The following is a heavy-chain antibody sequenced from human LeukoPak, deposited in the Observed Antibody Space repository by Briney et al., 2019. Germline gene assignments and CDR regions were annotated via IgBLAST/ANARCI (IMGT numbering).Heavy chain of an antibody. D-gene: IGHD3-10*01. CDR3: ARELVRGVTYYYYGMDV. J-gene: IGHJ6*02. CDR1: GYTFTSYG. Sequence: ASVKVSCKASGYTFTSYGISWVRQAPGQGLEWMGWISAYNGSTNYAQKLQGRVTMTTDTSTSTAYMELRSLRSDDTAVYYCARELVRGVTYYYYGMDVWGQGTTVTVSS. CDR2: ISAYNGST. V-gene: IGHV1-18*01.